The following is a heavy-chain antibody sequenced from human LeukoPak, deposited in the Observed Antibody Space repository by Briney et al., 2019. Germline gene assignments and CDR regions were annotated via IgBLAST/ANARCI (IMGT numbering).Heavy chain of an antibody. CDR2: ISYDGSNK. Sequence: GGSLRLSCAASGFTFSSYAMHWVRQAPGKGLEGVAVISYDGSNKYYADSVKGRFTISRDNSKNTLYLQMNSLRAEDTAVYYCARERIVVVVAALHVGFDPWGQGTLVTVSS. V-gene: IGHV3-30*04. J-gene: IGHJ5*02. CDR1: GFTFSSYA. D-gene: IGHD2-15*01. CDR3: ARERIVVVVAALHVGFDP.